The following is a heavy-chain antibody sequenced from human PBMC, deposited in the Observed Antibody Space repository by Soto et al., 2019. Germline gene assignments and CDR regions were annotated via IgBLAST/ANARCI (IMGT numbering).Heavy chain of an antibody. D-gene: IGHD5-18*01. CDR2: IYYSGST. Sequence: QVQLQESGPGLVKPSETLSLTCTVSGGSVSSGSYYWSWIRQPPGKGLEWIGYIYYSGSTNYNPSLKSRVTISVDTSKNQFSLKLSSVTAADTAVYYCARVRVDTAMVQTQIYYYYGMDVWGQGTTVTVSS. V-gene: IGHV4-61*01. J-gene: IGHJ6*02. CDR1: GGSVSSGSYY. CDR3: ARVRVDTAMVQTQIYYYYGMDV.